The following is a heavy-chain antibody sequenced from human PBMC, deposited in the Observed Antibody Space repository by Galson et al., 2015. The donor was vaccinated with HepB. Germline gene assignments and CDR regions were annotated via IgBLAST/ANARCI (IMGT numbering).Heavy chain of an antibody. CDR2: ISANSGNT. CDR3: ARDRDYRFDY. CDR1: GYTFTTNG. D-gene: IGHD4/OR15-4a*01. V-gene: IGHV1-18*04. J-gene: IGHJ4*02. Sequence: LVKVSCKASGYTFTTNGISWVRQAPGQGLEWMGWISANSGNTKYAQNLQGRVTLTRDTSTSTAYLELRSLRSDDTAAYYCARDRDYRFDYWGQGTLVTVSS.